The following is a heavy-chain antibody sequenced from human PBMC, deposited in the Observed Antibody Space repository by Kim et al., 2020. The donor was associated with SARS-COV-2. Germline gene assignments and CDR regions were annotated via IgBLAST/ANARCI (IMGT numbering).Heavy chain of an antibody. J-gene: IGHJ6*04. Sequence: GGSLRLSCAASGFTFSSYGMHWVRQAPGKGLEWVAVIWYDGSNKYYADSVKGRFTISRDNSKNTLYLQMNSLRAEDTAVYYCARDLGGATINYYYGMDVWGEGTTVTVSS. D-gene: IGHD1-26*01. V-gene: IGHV3-33*01. CDR3: ARDLGGATINYYYGMDV. CDR2: IWYDGSNK. CDR1: GFTFSSYG.